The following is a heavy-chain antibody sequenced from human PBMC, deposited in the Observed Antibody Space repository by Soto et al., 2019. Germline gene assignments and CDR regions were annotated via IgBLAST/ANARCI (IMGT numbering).Heavy chain of an antibody. CDR2: IYWDDYK. CDR1: GFSLSTSEVG. CDR3: AHRFDWYYFNY. Sequence: QITLKESGPTLLKPTQTLTLTCTFSGFSLSTSEVGVGWFRQPPGKALDWLALIYWDDYKRYSPSLKSRLTNAKDTSKNRVVLTMTNVDPVDTATYFCAHRFDWYYFNYWGQGTLVTVSS. D-gene: IGHD3-9*01. V-gene: IGHV2-5*02. J-gene: IGHJ4*02.